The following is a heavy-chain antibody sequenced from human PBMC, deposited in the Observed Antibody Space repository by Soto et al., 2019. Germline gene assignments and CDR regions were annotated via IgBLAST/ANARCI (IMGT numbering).Heavy chain of an antibody. CDR3: ARVIELYVGLTWDLIDY. J-gene: IGHJ4*02. Sequence: QVQLVQSGAEVKKPGASVKVSCKTSGYTFHNYGINWVRQAPGQGLEWMGWISANNGNRNYAQKFQGRVTLTIDRSTTTAYMELRSMASDDTAVYYCARVIELYVGLTWDLIDYWGQGTLVTVSS. D-gene: IGHD1-26*01. CDR2: ISANNGNR. V-gene: IGHV1-18*01. CDR1: GYTFHNYG.